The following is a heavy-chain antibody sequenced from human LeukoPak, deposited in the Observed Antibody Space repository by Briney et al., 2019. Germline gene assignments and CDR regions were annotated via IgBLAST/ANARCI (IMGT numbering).Heavy chain of an antibody. CDR3: ARHVNGSGSYSDY. D-gene: IGHD1-26*01. V-gene: IGHV4-4*02. Sequence: PSETLSLTCAVSGGSISSSNWWSWVRQPPGKGLEWIGEIYHSGSTNYNPSLKSRVTISVDTSKNQFSLKLSSVTAADTAVYYCARHVNGSGSYSDYWGQGTLVTVSS. CDR1: GGSISSSNW. CDR2: IYHSGST. J-gene: IGHJ4*02.